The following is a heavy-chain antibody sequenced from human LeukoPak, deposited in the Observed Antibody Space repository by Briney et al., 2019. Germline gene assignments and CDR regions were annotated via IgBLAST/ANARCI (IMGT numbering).Heavy chain of an antibody. CDR3: AKDSLGPAVAGTYPDFDS. CDR1: GFIFSKYG. V-gene: IGHV3-30*02. D-gene: IGHD6-19*01. CDR2: IRYDGSNK. Sequence: PGGSLRLSCAASGFIFSKYGMHSVRQAPGRGLEWVAFIRYDGSNKKFADFVKGRFTISRDNPKNTLYLQMNSLKLEDTAVYYCAKDSLGPAVAGTYPDFDSWGQGTLVTVSS. J-gene: IGHJ4*02.